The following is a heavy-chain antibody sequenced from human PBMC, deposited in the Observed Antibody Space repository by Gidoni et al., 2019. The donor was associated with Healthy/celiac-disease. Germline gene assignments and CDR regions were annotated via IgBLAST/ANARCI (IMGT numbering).Heavy chain of an antibody. CDR1: GFTFSSYA. CDR2: ISYDGSNK. V-gene: IGHV3-30-3*01. CDR3: ARGGSIVVVVAAEAFDY. D-gene: IGHD2-15*01. Sequence: QVQLVESGGGVVQPGRSLRLSCAASGFTFSSYAMHWVRQAPGKGLEWVAVISYDGSNKYYADSVKGRFTISRDNSKNTLYLQMNSLRAEDTAVYYCARGGSIVVVVAAEAFDYWGQGTLVTVSS. J-gene: IGHJ4*02.